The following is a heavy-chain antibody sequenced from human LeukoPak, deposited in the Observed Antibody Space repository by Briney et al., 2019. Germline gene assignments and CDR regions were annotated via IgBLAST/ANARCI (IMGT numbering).Heavy chain of an antibody. CDR3: ARDRSDYGDSRDAFDI. V-gene: IGHV3-21*01. D-gene: IGHD4-17*01. J-gene: IGHJ3*02. CDR2: ISSSSSYI. Sequence: PGGFLRLSCAASGFTFSSYSMNWVRQAPGKGLEWVSSISSSSSYIYYADSVKGRFTISRDNAKNSLYLQMNSLRAEDTAVYYCARDRSDYGDSRDAFDIWGQGTMVTVSS. CDR1: GFTFSSYS.